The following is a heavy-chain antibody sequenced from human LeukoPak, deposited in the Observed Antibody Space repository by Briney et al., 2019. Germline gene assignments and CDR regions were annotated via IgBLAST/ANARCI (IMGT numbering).Heavy chain of an antibody. V-gene: IGHV3-23*01. D-gene: IGHD3-10*01. Sequence: AGGSLRLSCAASGFSFSSYAMSWVRQAPGKGLEWVAAISTSGESTYYADSVKGRFTISRDNAKNSLYLQMNSLRAEDTAVYYCARPYGSGSYTDVNWFDPWGQGTLVTVSS. CDR3: ARPYGSGSYTDVNWFDP. CDR2: ISTSGEST. J-gene: IGHJ5*02. CDR1: GFSFSSYA.